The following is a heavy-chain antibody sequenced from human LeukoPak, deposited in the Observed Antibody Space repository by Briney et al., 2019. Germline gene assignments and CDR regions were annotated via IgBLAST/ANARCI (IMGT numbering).Heavy chain of an antibody. D-gene: IGHD6-6*01. CDR3: ARSYSSTSMDY. V-gene: IGHV1-18*01. J-gene: IGHJ4*02. CDR2: ISAYNGNT. Sequence: EASVKVSCKASNYTFTRYGISWVRQAPGQGLEWMGWISAYNGNTKYAQKLQGRVTMTTDTSTNTAYMELRSLRSGDTAVYYCARSYSSTSMDYWGQGTLVTVSS. CDR1: NYTFTRYG.